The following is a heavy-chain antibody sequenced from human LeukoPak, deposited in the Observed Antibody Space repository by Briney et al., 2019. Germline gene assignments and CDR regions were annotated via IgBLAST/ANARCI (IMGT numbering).Heavy chain of an antibody. CDR2: ISGGGGST. CDR1: GFTFSSYA. J-gene: IGHJ4*02. Sequence: GGSLRLSCAASGFTFSSYAMTWVRQAPGKGLEWVSAISGGGGSTYYVDSVKGRFTISRDNPKNTLYLQMNSLRAEDTAVYYCAKVAQEALGSLDYWGQGTLVTVSS. V-gene: IGHV3-23*01. D-gene: IGHD1-26*01. CDR3: AKVAQEALGSLDY.